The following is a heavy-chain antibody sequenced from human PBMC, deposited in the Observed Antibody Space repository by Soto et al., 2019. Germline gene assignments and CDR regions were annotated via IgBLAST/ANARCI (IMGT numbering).Heavy chain of an antibody. CDR1: GVTFSSYA. CDR2: IIPVFRTS. D-gene: IGHD3-16*01. J-gene: IGHJ4*02. CDR3: AKDGSWDGGGGES. Sequence: QVQLVQSGAELKKPGSSVKVSCSASGVTFSSYAFTWVRQAPGQGLEWMGNIIPVFRTSNYAQGFQGRLPISADESTNTTYMELSSLRSEDTAVYFCAKDGSWDGGGGESWGQGTLVIVSS. V-gene: IGHV1-69*18.